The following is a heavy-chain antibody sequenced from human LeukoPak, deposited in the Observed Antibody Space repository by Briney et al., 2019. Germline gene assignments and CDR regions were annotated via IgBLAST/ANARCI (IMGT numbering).Heavy chain of an antibody. D-gene: IGHD3-10*01. CDR1: GGSFSGYY. Sequence: PSETLSLTCAVYGGSFSGYYWSWIRQPPGKGLEWIGEINHSGSTNYNPSLKSRVTISVDTSKNQFSLKLSSVTAADTAVYYCASCPLRGGIYYYYGMDVWGKGTTVTVSS. J-gene: IGHJ6*04. CDR2: INHSGST. CDR3: ASCPLRGGIYYYYGMDV. V-gene: IGHV4-34*01.